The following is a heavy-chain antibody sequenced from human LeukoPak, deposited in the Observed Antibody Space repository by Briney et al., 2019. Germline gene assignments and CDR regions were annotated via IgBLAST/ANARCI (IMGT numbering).Heavy chain of an antibody. D-gene: IGHD6-13*01. Sequence: LETLSLTCAVSGGSISNSGYYWAWIRQPPGKGLEYIGNIHYSDSALYNPSLQSRATILVDTSKNQFSLKLSSVTAADTAVYYCARRRAAAGPFDYWGQGTLVTVSS. CDR3: ARRRAAAGPFDY. V-gene: IGHV4-39*01. CDR1: GGSISNSGYY. CDR2: IHYSDSA. J-gene: IGHJ4*02.